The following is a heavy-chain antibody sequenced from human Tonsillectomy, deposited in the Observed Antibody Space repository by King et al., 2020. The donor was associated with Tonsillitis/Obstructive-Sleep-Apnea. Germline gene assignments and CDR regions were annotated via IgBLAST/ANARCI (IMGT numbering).Heavy chain of an antibody. D-gene: IGHD3-9*01. J-gene: IGHJ4*02. CDR3: ARDSARYDILTGYYGNYFDY. CDR1: GFTSNKFV. V-gene: IGHV3-30*04. CDR2: ISYDGGKT. Sequence: VQLVESGGGVVQPGRSLRLSCVGSGFTSNKFVMHWVRQAPGKGLEWVAVISYDGGKTSYADSVKGRFTVSRDNSKHTLYLQMNSLRAEDTAVYFCARDSARYDILTGYYGNYFDYWGQGTLVTVSS.